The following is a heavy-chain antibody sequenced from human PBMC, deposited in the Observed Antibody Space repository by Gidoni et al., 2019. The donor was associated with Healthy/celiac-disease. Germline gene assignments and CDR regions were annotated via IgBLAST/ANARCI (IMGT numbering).Heavy chain of an antibody. CDR3: AKDGGSYIDY. Sequence: QVKLVESGGGVVQPGRSLRLSCAASGFTFSSYGMHWVRQAPGKGLEWVAGISYDGSNKYYADSVKGRFTISRDNSKNTLYLQMNSLRAEDTAVYYCAKDGGSYIDYWGQGTLVTVSS. CDR1: GFTFSSYG. CDR2: ISYDGSNK. D-gene: IGHD1-26*01. J-gene: IGHJ4*02. V-gene: IGHV3-30*18.